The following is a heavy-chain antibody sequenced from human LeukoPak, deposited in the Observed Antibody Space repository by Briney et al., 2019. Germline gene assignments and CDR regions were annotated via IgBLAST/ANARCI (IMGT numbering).Heavy chain of an antibody. D-gene: IGHD3-22*01. V-gene: IGHV4-4*07. CDR2: IYSSGST. Sequence: PSETLSLTCTVSGGSINNYYWSWIRQPAGKGLEWIGLIYSSGSTSYNPSLNSRVTMSVDTSKKQFSLRLSSVTAADTAVYYCARTPIYYFDNSGYYNWGQGTLVTVSS. CDR1: GGSINNYY. CDR3: ARTPIYYFDNSGYYN. J-gene: IGHJ4*02.